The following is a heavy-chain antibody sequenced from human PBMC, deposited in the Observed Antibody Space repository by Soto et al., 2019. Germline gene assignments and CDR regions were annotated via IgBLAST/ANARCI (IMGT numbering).Heavy chain of an antibody. CDR2: TNTDGTAT. CDR1: GFTLSAYW. Sequence: XGSLRLSCAASGFTLSAYWMHWVRQAPGKGLVWVSRTNTDGTATTYADSVEGRFTISRDNAKNMLYLQMNSLRAEDTAVYYCTRGHYYGMDVWGQGPTVTVSS. CDR3: TRGHYYGMDV. V-gene: IGHV3-74*03. J-gene: IGHJ6*02.